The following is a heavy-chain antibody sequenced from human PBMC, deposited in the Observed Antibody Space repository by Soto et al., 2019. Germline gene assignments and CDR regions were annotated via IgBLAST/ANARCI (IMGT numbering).Heavy chain of an antibody. CDR2: ISTNGGST. V-gene: IGHV3-64*04. Sequence: GGSLRLSCSASGFTFSSYAMHWVRQAPGKGLEYVSSISTNGGSTHYADTVKGRFTISRDNSKNTLYLQMNILRAEDTAVYYCARGLYSGWHYFDYWGQGT. J-gene: IGHJ4*02. CDR1: GFTFSSYA. D-gene: IGHD5-12*01. CDR3: ARGLYSGWHYFDY.